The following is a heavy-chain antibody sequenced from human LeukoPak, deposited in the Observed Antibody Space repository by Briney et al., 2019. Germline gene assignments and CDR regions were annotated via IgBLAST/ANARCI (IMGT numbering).Heavy chain of an antibody. CDR2: MNPNSGNT. Sequence: ASVKVSCKASGYTFTSYDINWVRQAPGQGLEWMGWMNPNSGNTGYAQKFQGRVTMTRNTSISTAYMELSSLRSEDTAVYYCARGSSGWSHYYYYYMDVWGKGTTVTVSS. CDR3: ARGSSGWSHYYYYYMDV. V-gene: IGHV1-8*01. CDR1: GYTFTSYD. J-gene: IGHJ6*03. D-gene: IGHD6-19*01.